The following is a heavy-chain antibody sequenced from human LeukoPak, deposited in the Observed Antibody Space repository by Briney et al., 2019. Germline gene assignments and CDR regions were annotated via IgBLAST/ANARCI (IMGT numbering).Heavy chain of an antibody. CDR1: GGSFSGYY. CDR2: INHSGST. CDR3: ARLFAVSGYSYGYFDY. J-gene: IGHJ4*02. V-gene: IGHV4-34*01. D-gene: IGHD5-18*01. Sequence: SETLSLTCAVYGGSFSGYYWSWIRQPPGRGLEWIGEINHSGSTNYNPSFKSRVTISVDTSKNQFSLKLSSVTAADTAVFYCARLFAVSGYSYGYFDYWGQGTLVTVSS.